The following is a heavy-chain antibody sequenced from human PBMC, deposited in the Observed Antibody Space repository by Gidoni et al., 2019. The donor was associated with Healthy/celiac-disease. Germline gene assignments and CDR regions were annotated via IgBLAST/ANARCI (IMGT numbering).Heavy chain of an antibody. D-gene: IGHD6-19*01. CDR1: GYTFTSYD. V-gene: IGHV1-8*01. CDR3: ARAAGQWLAHNWFDP. J-gene: IGHJ5*02. CDR2: MNPNSGNT. Sequence: QVQLVQSGAELKTPGASVMVSCKASGYTFTSYDINWVRQATGQGLEWMGWMNPNSGNTGYAQKFQGRVTMTRNTSISTAYMELSSLRSEDTAVYYCARAAGQWLAHNWFDPWGQGTLVTVSS.